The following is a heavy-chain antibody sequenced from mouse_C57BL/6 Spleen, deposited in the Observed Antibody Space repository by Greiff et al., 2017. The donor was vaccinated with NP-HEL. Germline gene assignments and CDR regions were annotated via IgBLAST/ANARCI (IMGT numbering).Heavy chain of an antibody. CDR3: ARSRITTVVARFDY. D-gene: IGHD1-1*01. J-gene: IGHJ2*01. Sequence: QVHVKQSGAELVRPGTSVKVSCKASGYAFTNYLIEWVKQRPGQGLEWIGVINPGSGGTNYNEKFKGKATLTADKSSSTAYMQLSSLTSEDSAVYFCARSRITTVVARFDYWGQGTTLTVSS. V-gene: IGHV1-54*01. CDR1: GYAFTNYL. CDR2: INPGSGGT.